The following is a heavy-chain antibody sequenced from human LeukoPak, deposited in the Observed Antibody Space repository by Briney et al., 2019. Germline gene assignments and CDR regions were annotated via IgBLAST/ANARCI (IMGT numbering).Heavy chain of an antibody. CDR2: ISSSSSYI. V-gene: IGHV3-21*04. J-gene: IGHJ3*02. D-gene: IGHD2-21*02. Sequence: GGSLRLSCAASGFTFSSYSMNWVRQAPGKGLEWVSSISSSSSYIYYADSVKGRFTISRDNAKNSLYLQMNSLRAEDTAVYYCASKHCAGDCYSAAHFDIWGQGTMVTVSS. CDR1: GFTFSSYS. CDR3: ASKHCAGDCYSAAHFDI.